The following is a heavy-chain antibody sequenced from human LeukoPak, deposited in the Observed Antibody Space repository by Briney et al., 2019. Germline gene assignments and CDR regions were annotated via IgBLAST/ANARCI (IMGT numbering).Heavy chain of an antibody. CDR2: IYYTGTTSGRT. CDR1: GDDIYNHY. D-gene: IGHD5-24*01. V-gene: IGHV4-59*11. CDR3: AEIPRI. J-gene: IGHJ4*02. Sequence: SETLSLTCSVSGDDIYNHYWSWVRQPPGKEPEWIAYIYYTGTTSGRTDYNPSLQSRVSISLDTSKSQFSLRLDSVTAADTAFYYCAEIPRIWGQGILVTVSS.